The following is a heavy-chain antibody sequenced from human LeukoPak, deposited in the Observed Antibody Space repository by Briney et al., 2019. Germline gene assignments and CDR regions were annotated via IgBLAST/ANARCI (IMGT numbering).Heavy chain of an antibody. D-gene: IGHD5-24*01. CDR3: ARRRDNDYYFGMDV. V-gene: IGHV4-39*02. J-gene: IGHJ6*02. CDR2: ISNSGGT. CDR1: GGSMTSSNYF. Sequence: SETLSLTCSVSGGSMTSSNYFWGWIRQPPGTGLEWIGTISNSGGTYYNPSLKSRLTISVDTPRNHFSLKLDSVTAADTAVYYCARRRDNDYYFGMDVWGQGATVTVSS.